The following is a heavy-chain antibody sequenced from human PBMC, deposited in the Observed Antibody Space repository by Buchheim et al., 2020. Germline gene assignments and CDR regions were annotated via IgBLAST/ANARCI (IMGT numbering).Heavy chain of an antibody. J-gene: IGHJ6*02. CDR2: IYYSGST. CDR1: GGSISSYY. CDR3: ARGFDYYYGMDV. Sequence: QVQLQESGPGLVKPSETLSLTCTVSGGSISSYYWSWIRQPPGKGLEWIGYIYYSGSTNYNPSLKSRVTISVDTSKNQFSLKLSSVTAADTAVYYCARGFDYYYGMDVWGQGTT. V-gene: IGHV4-59*01.